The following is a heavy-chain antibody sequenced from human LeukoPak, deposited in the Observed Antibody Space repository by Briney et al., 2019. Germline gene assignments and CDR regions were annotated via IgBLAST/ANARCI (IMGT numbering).Heavy chain of an antibody. CDR3: ARGGTAMGTSIDY. CDR1: GGSISSYY. J-gene: IGHJ4*02. CDR2: IYYSGST. Sequence: KPSETLSHTCTVSGGSISSYYWSWIRQPPGKGLEWIGYIYYSGSTDYNPSLKSRVTISVDTSKNQFSLKLSSVTAADTAVYYCARGGTAMGTSIDYWGQGTLVTVSS. D-gene: IGHD5-18*01. V-gene: IGHV4-59*01.